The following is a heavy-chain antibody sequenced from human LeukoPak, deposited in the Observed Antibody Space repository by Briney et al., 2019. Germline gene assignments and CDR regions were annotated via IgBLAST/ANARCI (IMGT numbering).Heavy chain of an antibody. CDR3: ARWLTT. CDR2: TYYRSRWYK. CDR1: GDXVSNNSAC. V-gene: IGHV6-1*01. D-gene: IGHD3-9*01. Sequence: SQTLSLTCVISGDXVSNNSACWNWIRQSPSRGLEWLRRTYYRSRWYKDYAVSVKSRITINPDTSKNQFSLQLNSVTPEDTAVYYCARWLTTWGQGTLVTVSS. J-gene: IGHJ5*02.